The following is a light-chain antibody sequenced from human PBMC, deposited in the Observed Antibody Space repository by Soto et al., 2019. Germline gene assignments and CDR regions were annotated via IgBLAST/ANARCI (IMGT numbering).Light chain of an antibody. J-gene: IGLJ1*01. CDR2: EVS. CDR1: SSDVGGYNY. CDR3: AAWDDSLNGYV. Sequence: QSVLTQPPSASGSPGQSVTISCTGTSSDVGGYNYVYWYEQHPGKAPKLIIHEVSKRPSGVPDRFSGSKSGNTASLTVSGLQAEDEADYYCAAWDDSLNGYVSGNGTKVTAL. V-gene: IGLV2-8*01.